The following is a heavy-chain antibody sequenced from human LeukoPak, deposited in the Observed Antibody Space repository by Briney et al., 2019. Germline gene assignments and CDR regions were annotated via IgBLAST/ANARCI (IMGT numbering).Heavy chain of an antibody. CDR3: AKDRERSPGN. V-gene: IGHV3-30*18. Sequence: PGGSLRLSCAASGFTFSSYGMHWARQAPGKGLEWVAVISYDGSNKYYADSVKGRFTISRDNSKNTLYLQMNSLRAEDTAVYYCAKDRERSPGNWGQGTLVTVSS. CDR1: GFTFSSYG. CDR2: ISYDGSNK. J-gene: IGHJ4*02. D-gene: IGHD6-25*01.